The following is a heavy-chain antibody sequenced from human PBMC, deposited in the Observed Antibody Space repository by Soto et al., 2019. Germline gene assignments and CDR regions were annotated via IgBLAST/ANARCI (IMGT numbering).Heavy chain of an antibody. CDR1: GYTFTSYD. V-gene: IGHV1-8*01. CDR2: MNPNSGNT. D-gene: IGHD6-13*01. CDR3: ARGAEQQSYYYYGMDV. J-gene: IGHJ6*02. Sequence: ASVKVSCKASGYTFTSYDINWVRQATGQGLEWMGWMNPNSGNTGYAQKFQGRVTMTRNTSISTAYMELSSLRSEDTAVYYCARGAEQQSYYYYGMDVWGQGTTVTVS.